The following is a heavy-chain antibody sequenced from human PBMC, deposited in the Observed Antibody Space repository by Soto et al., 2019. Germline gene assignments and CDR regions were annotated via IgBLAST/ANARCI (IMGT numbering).Heavy chain of an antibody. CDR2: MYNTGST. V-gene: IGHV4-59*11. CDR1: CGSITGLY. D-gene: IGHD2-21*02. CDR3: ARDLWGYCGTDCYPLDV. J-gene: IGHJ6*02. Sequence: PSETLSLTFTVYCGSITGLYWSWIRKPPGKGLEWIGYMYNTGSTVYNPSFKSRVTISVDTSKNQFSLKLNSVTAADTAVYYCARDLWGYCGTDCYPLDVWGQGTTVTVS.